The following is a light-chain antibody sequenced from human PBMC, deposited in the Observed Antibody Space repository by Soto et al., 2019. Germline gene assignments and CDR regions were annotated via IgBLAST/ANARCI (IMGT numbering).Light chain of an antibody. Sequence: QSVLTQPRSVSGSPGQSVTISCTGTSSDVGAYNYVSWYQQQPGKAPKVIIYDVSERPSGVPDRFSGSRSGNTASLTISGLQVDDEADYYCCSYAGNPRYIIGNGTKVTVL. CDR3: CSYAGNPRYI. CDR2: DVS. J-gene: IGLJ1*01. V-gene: IGLV2-11*01. CDR1: SSDVGAYNY.